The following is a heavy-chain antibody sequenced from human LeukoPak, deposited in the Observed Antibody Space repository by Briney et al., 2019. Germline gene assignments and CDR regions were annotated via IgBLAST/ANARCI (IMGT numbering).Heavy chain of an antibody. CDR1: GFTFSNYD. D-gene: IGHD3-16*01. Sequence: GGSLRLFCVASGFTFSNYDMHWVRQATGKGLEWISAIDPAGNTWYSDSVRGRFTISRENAKSSLFLQMNSLRAADTAVYYCVREPAYTGTWWYPDLWGRGTLVTVSS. CDR3: VREPAYTGTWWYPDL. J-gene: IGHJ2*01. CDR2: IDPAGNT. V-gene: IGHV3-13*01.